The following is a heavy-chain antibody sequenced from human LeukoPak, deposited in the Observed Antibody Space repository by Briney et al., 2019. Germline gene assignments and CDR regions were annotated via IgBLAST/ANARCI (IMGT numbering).Heavy chain of an antibody. CDR1: GYTFTRYY. CDR3: ARYYYFDY. CDR2: IDPSGGST. J-gene: IGHJ4*02. V-gene: IGHV1-46*01. Sequence: GASVKVSCKASGYTFTRYYIHWVRQAPGLGLEWMGVIDPSGGSTTYAQRFQGRVTMTRDTSSSTVYMELSSLRSEDTAVYFCARYYYFDYWGQGTRVTVSS.